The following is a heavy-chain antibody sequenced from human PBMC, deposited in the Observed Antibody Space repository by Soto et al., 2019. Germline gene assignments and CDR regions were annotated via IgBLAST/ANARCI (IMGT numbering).Heavy chain of an antibody. CDR3: AKDPGSSWYEIDY. CDR1: GFTFSNYA. J-gene: IGHJ4*02. V-gene: IGHV3-23*01. CDR2: ISGSGGST. Sequence: EVQLLESGGGLVQPGGSLRLSCAASGFTFSNYAVTWVRQAPGKGLEWVSTISGSGGSTYYADSVKGRFTISRDNSKNTLYMQMNSLRAEDRAVYYWAKDPGSSWYEIDYWGQGTLVTVSS. D-gene: IGHD6-13*01.